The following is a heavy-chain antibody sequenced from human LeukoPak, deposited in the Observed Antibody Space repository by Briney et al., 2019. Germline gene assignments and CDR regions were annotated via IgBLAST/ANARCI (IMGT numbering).Heavy chain of an antibody. D-gene: IGHD1-20*01. J-gene: IGHJ4*02. Sequence: SGGSLRLSCAASGFTFSDYYMSWTRQAPGKGLEWVSYISSSGNIIYYADSVKGRFTISRDNAKNSLYLQMNSLRAEDTAVYYCARRRYNWNAIDYWGQGTLVTVSS. CDR2: ISSSGNII. V-gene: IGHV3-11*01. CDR3: ARRRYNWNAIDY. CDR1: GFTFSDYY.